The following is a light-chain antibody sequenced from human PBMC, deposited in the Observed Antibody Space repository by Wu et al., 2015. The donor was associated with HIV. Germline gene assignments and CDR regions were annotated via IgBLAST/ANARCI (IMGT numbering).Light chain of an antibody. V-gene: IGKV3-20*01. CDR3: QQYGNSPSIT. J-gene: IGKJ5*01. Sequence: EIVLTQSPGTLSLSPGERATLSCRASQSVSSNDLAWYQQKPGQAPRLLTYAASSRATGIPDRFSGSGSGTDFTLTISRLEPEDFAMYFCQQYGNSPSITFGQGTRLEIK. CDR1: QSVSSND. CDR2: AAS.